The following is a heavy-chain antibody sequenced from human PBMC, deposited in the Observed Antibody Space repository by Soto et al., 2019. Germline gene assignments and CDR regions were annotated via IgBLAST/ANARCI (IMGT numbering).Heavy chain of an antibody. CDR2: VSYDGGTK. J-gene: IGHJ4*02. Sequence: QAQLVESGGGVVQPGRSLSLSCAASGFTFSSFAMHWVRQAPGKGLEWVAIVSYDGGTKYYADSVKGRFTISRDNSKNTLSLQMNSPRTEDTAVYYCANLPPRGNKYDPSDYWGQGTLVTFSS. CDR3: ANLPPRGNKYDPSDY. D-gene: IGHD5-12*01. V-gene: IGHV3-30*18. CDR1: GFTFSSFA.